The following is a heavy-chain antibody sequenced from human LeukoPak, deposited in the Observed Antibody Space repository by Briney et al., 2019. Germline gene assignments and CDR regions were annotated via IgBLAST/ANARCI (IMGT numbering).Heavy chain of an antibody. D-gene: IGHD5-12*01. CDR1: GYIFTGYY. V-gene: IGHV1-2*02. CDR3: ARGGYSDSRTLIDY. CDR2: LNPTTGAT. Sequence: ASVTVSCKASGYIFTGYYLHWVRQAPGQGLEWMGWLNPTTGATDYPQKFQGRVTLTRDTAITTTYMDLSSLRSDDTAVYYCARGGYSDSRTLIDYWGQGILVTVSS. J-gene: IGHJ4*02.